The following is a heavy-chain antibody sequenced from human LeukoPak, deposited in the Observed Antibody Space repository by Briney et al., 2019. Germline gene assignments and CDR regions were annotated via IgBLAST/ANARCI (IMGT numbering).Heavy chain of an antibody. J-gene: IGHJ4*02. CDR2: VYHSGST. CDR1: AYSISSGYY. D-gene: IGHD3-22*01. Sequence: PSETLSLTCTVSAYSISSGYYWGWIRQPPGKGLEWIASVYHSGSTYYNPSLKSRVTISVDTSKNQFSLKPSSVTAADTTVYYCARHRYYYDTSGYSVDSWGQGTLVAVSS. V-gene: IGHV4-38-2*02. CDR3: ARHRYYYDTSGYSVDS.